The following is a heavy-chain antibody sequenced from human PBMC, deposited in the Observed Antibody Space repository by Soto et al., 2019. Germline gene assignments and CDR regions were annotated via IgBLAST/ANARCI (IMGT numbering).Heavy chain of an antibody. Sequence: GGSLRLSCAASGFTFSSYGMHWVRQAPGKGLEWVAVISYDGSEKYYVDSVKGRFTISRDNAKNSLYLQMNSLRAEDTAVYYCARHLVRGYYYYYYGMDVWGHGTTVTVSS. CDR2: ISYDGSEK. J-gene: IGHJ6*02. D-gene: IGHD3-10*01. CDR3: ARHLVRGYYYYYYGMDV. V-gene: IGHV3-30*03. CDR1: GFTFSSYG.